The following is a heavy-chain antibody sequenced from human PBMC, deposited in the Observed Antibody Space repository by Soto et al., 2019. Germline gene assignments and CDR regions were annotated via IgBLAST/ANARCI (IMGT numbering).Heavy chain of an antibody. CDR2: IYPGDSDT. Sequence: PGESLKISCKGSGYSFTSYWIGWVRQMPGKGLEWMGIIYPGDSDTRYSPSFQGQVTISADKSISTAYLQWSSLKASDTAMYYCAIHQYYDFWSGYPPDGMDVWGQGTTVTVSS. CDR3: AIHQYYDFWSGYPPDGMDV. J-gene: IGHJ6*02. CDR1: GYSFTSYW. V-gene: IGHV5-51*01. D-gene: IGHD3-3*01.